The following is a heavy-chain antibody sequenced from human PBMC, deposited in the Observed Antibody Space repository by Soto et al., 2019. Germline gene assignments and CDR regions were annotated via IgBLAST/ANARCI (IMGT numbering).Heavy chain of an antibody. CDR1: GGSISSYY. V-gene: IGHV4-59*01. J-gene: IGHJ4*02. Sequence: VQLQESGPGLVKPSETLSLPCSVYGGSISSYYWCWIRQPTGKGLEWIGYTYYSGSTNYNPSLKSRVNMTVDTSKNQFALKLSSVTAADTAVYYCASRYAGNFDYWGQGTLVTVSS. CDR2: TYYSGST. CDR3: ASRYAGNFDY. D-gene: IGHD2-8*01.